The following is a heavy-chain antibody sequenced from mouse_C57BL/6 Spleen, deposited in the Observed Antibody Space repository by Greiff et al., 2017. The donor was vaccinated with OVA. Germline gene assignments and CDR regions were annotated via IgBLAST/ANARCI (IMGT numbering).Heavy chain of an antibody. D-gene: IGHD1-1*01. CDR1: GYAFSSYW. Sequence: VQLQQSGAELVKPGASVKISCKASGYAFSSYWMNWVKQRPGKGLEWIGQIYPGDGDTNYNGKLKGKATLTADKSSSTAYMQLSSLTSEDSAVYFCARSEVDYYYGSSIDWGQGTTLTVSS. J-gene: IGHJ2*01. CDR2: IYPGDGDT. CDR3: ARSEVDYYYGSSID. V-gene: IGHV1-80*01.